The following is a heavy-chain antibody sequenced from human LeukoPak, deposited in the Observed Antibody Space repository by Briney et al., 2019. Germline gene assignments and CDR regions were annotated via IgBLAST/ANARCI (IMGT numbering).Heavy chain of an antibody. Sequence: SETLSLTCTVSGGSITNYHWSWIRQPPGKGLEWIAYIYYTGSTNYNPSLKSRLTVSLDMSKNHFSLKLTSVTAADTAVYYCVRHDPIGNSQPLGVWGQGTMVTVSS. J-gene: IGHJ3*01. V-gene: IGHV4-59*12. D-gene: IGHD4-23*01. CDR3: VRHDPIGNSQPLGV. CDR2: IYYTGST. CDR1: GGSITNYH.